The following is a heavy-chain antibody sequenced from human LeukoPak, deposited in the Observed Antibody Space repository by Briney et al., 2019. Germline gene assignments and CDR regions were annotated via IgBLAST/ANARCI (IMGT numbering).Heavy chain of an antibody. D-gene: IGHD6-13*01. CDR3: ARDSAGNDY. V-gene: IGHV3-7*01. CDR1: GFTFSTYW. CDR2: IKQDGSEK. J-gene: IGHJ4*02. Sequence: GGSLRLSCTASGFTFSTYWMSWVRQAPGKGLEWVANIKQDGSEKYYVDSEKGRFTISRDNAKNSLYLQMNSLRAEDTAMYYCARDSAGNDYWGQGTLVTVSS.